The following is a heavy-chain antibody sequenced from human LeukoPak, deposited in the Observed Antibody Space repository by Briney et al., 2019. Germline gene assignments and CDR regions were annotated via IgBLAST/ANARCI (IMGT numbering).Heavy chain of an antibody. J-gene: IGHJ4*02. CDR2: IHPSGGNP. D-gene: IGHD6-13*01. CDR3: ARDCSSTACQGPVLDF. CDR1: GYTFTRHY. V-gene: IGHV1-46*01. Sequence: ASVKISCKASGYTFTRHYVHWVRQAPGQGLEWMGIIHPSGGNPRSTENFQGRVTMTRDTSTSTVYLELRSLTSQDTAVYYCARDCSSTACQGPVLDFWGQGTLVTVSS.